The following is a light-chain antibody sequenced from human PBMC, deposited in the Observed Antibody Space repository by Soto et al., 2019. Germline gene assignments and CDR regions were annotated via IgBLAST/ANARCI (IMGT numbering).Light chain of an antibody. V-gene: IGKV1-33*01. J-gene: IGKJ4*01. CDR2: DAS. CDR3: QQYANLLN. Sequence: DIQMTQSPSSLSASVGDRVTITCQASQDISNYLNWYQQKPGKAPKLLIDDASELETGVPSRFSGSGSGTDFTFTISSLQPEDIETYYWQQYANLLNFGGGTKVEIK. CDR1: QDISNY.